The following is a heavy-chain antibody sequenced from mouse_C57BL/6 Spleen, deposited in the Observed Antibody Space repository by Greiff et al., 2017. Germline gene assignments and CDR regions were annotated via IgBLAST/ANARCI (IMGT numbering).Heavy chain of an antibody. Sequence: QVQLQQPGAELVRPGSSVKLSCKASGYTFTSSWMHWVKQRPIQGLEWIGNIDPSDSETHYNQKFKDKATLTVDKSSSTAYMQLSSLTSEDSAVYYCARYDGYYEDAMDYWGQGTSVTVSS. D-gene: IGHD2-3*01. CDR3: ARYDGYYEDAMDY. CDR1: GYTFTSSW. V-gene: IGHV1-52*01. J-gene: IGHJ4*01. CDR2: IDPSDSET.